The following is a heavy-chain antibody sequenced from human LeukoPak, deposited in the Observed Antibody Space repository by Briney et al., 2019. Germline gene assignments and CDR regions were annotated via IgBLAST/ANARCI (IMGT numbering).Heavy chain of an antibody. Sequence: SETLSLTCTVSGGSISSYYWSWIRQPPGKGLEWIGYIYYSGSTNYNPSLKSRVTISVDTSKNQFSLKLSSVTAADTAVYYCARGRVGSSSWYDSAEYFQHWGQGTLVTVSS. CDR1: GGSISSYY. J-gene: IGHJ1*01. D-gene: IGHD6-13*01. CDR2: IYYSGST. CDR3: ARGRVGSSSWYDSAEYFQH. V-gene: IGHV4-59*01.